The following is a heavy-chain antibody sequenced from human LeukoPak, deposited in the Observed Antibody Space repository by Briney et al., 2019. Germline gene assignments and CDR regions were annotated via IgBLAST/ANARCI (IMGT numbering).Heavy chain of an antibody. Sequence: PGGSLRLSCAASGFTFSSYSMNWVRQAPGKGLEWVSYISSSSSTIYYADSVKGRFTISRDNAKNSLYLQMNSLRAEDTAVYYCARGLSTVVPMWGYWGQGTLVTVSS. CDR1: GFTFSSYS. CDR2: ISSSSSTI. CDR3: ARGLSTVVPMWGY. V-gene: IGHV3-48*01. D-gene: IGHD4-23*01. J-gene: IGHJ4*02.